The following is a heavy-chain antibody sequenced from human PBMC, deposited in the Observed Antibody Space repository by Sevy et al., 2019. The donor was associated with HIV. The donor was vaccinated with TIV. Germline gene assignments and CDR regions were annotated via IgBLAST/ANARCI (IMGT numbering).Heavy chain of an antibody. Sequence: GGSLRLSCEASGFTLSSYSMTWVRQAPGKGLEWVSYITSDSGSIYYVDSAEGRFTISRDNAKNSLYLQMNSLRDEDTAVYFCATAKYYYGSGSFYDFNYYGMDVWGQGTTVTVSS. J-gene: IGHJ6*02. CDR1: GFTLSSYS. CDR3: ATAKYYYGSGSFYDFNYYGMDV. D-gene: IGHD3-10*01. CDR2: ITSDSGSI. V-gene: IGHV3-48*02.